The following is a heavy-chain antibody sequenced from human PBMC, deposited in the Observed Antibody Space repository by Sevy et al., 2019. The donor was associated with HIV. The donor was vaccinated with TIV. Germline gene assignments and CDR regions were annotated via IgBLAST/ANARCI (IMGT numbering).Heavy chain of an antibody. V-gene: IGHV3-30*04. Sequence: GGSLRLSCAASGFTFINHAMHWVRQAQGKGLEWVTVISYDGRNKYYAHSVKGRFTISRDTSKSTVYLKMDSLRAEDTAVYYCARDLNSGYANYYYYGMDVWGQGTTVTVSS. J-gene: IGHJ6*02. CDR2: ISYDGRNK. CDR1: GFTFINHA. CDR3: ARDLNSGYANYYYYGMDV. D-gene: IGHD5-12*01.